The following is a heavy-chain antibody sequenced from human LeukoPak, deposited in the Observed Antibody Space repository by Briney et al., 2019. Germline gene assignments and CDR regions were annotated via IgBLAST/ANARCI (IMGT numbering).Heavy chain of an antibody. J-gene: IGHJ4*02. Sequence: PSDPLSLTCTVSGGSINSYYWSWLLQPAGKGLEWIGRLYTSGSTNYNPSLKSQVTMSVDTSKNQFSLKLTSMTAADTAVYYCARGGSSGYYYGWGQGTLVTVSS. D-gene: IGHD3-22*01. CDR2: LYTSGST. V-gene: IGHV4-4*07. CDR1: GGSINSYY. CDR3: ARGGSSGYYYG.